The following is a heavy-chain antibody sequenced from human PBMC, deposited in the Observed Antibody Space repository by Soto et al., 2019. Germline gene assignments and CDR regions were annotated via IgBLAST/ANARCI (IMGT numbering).Heavy chain of an antibody. J-gene: IGHJ4*02. CDR2: IWYDGSNK. Sequence: GVSLRLSCAAPGFTFSSYGMHWVRQAQGKGLEWVAVIWYDGSNKYYADSVKGRFTISRDNSKNTLYLQMNSLRAEDTAVYYCARDFFSGDHYYGSGSPDYWGQGTLVTVSS. V-gene: IGHV3-33*01. CDR1: GFTFSSYG. D-gene: IGHD3-10*01. CDR3: ARDFFSGDHYYGSGSPDY.